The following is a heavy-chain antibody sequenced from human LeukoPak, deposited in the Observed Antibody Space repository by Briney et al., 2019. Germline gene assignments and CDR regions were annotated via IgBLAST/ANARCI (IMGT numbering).Heavy chain of an antibody. V-gene: IGHV3-21*01. D-gene: IGHD1-26*01. Sequence: GGSLRLSCAASGFTFSSYSMNWVRQAPGKGLEWVSSISSSSSYIYYADSVKGRFTISRDNAKNSLYLQMNSLRAEDTAVYYCARDLREQAADYWGQGTLVTVSS. J-gene: IGHJ4*02. CDR2: ISSSSSYI. CDR1: GFTFSSYS. CDR3: ARDLREQAADY.